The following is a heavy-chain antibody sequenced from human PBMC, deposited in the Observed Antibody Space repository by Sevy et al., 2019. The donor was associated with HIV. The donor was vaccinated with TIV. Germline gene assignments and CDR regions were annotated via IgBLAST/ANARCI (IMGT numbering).Heavy chain of an antibody. Sequence: SETLSLTCSVSGDSISSGDYYWNWIRQSPGKGLEWIGYFFYSDSPHYNPSLKSRVTISADMAENHISLKVTSVTAADSAVYYCARGQNLDPAPFDFWGQGTLVTVSS. CDR2: FFYSDSP. D-gene: IGHD5-18*01. J-gene: IGHJ5*01. V-gene: IGHV4-30-4*01. CDR1: GDSISSGDYY. CDR3: ARGQNLDPAPFDF.